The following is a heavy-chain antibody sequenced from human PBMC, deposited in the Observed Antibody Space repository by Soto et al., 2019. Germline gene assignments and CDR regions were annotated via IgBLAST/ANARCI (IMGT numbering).Heavy chain of an antibody. J-gene: IGHJ4*02. D-gene: IGHD4-17*01. V-gene: IGHV1-18*01. CDR3: ARRWTTGEIDY. CDR1: GYIFTSFG. CDR2: ISAYTGNT. Sequence: QVQLVQSGGEVKKPGASVKVSCKASGYIFTSFGISWVRQAPGQGLEWMGWISAYTGNTKYAQNFQGRVTMTTDTSTSNAYIELRGLRSDDTAVYYCARRWTTGEIDYWGQGTLGTVSS.